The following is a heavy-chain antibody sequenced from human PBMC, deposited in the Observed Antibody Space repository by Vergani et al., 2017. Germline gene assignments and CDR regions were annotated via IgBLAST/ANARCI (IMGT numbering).Heavy chain of an antibody. Sequence: QVQLQESGPGLVKPSETLSLTCTVSGGSISSYYWSWIRQPPGKGLEWIGYIYYSGSTNYNPSLKSRVTISVDTSKNQFSLKLSSVTAADTAVYYCERGATYYDFWSGYYTIKHYFDYWGQGTLVTVSS. D-gene: IGHD3-3*01. V-gene: IGHV4-59*01. CDR3: ERGATYYDFWSGYYTIKHYFDY. CDR1: GGSISSYY. CDR2: IYYSGST. J-gene: IGHJ4*02.